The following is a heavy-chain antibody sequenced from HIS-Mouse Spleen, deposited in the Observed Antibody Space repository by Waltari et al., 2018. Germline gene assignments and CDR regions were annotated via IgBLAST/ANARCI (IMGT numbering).Heavy chain of an antibody. V-gene: IGHV4-59*01. J-gene: IGHJ5*02. CDR1: GGSISSYY. CDR3: ARVGCSSTSCYGNWFDP. Sequence: QVQLQESGPGLVKPSETLSLTCTVSGGSISSYYWSWIRQPPGKGLEWIGYIYYSGSTNYNPSLKSRVTISVDTSKNQFSLKLSSVTAADTAVYYCARVGCSSTSCYGNWFDPWGQGTLVTVSS. CDR2: IYYSGST. D-gene: IGHD2-2*01.